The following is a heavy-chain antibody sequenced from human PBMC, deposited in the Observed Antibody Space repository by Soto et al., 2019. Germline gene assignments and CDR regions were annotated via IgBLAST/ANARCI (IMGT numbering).Heavy chain of an antibody. CDR3: ARGHPFYSYGMDL. J-gene: IGHJ6*02. Sequence: SETLSLTCAIYGGSFSYNYCTWIRQSPGKGLEWIGEINHSGTTNYNPSLKTRVSISLDKAMNLFSLKLNSVTAADTAVYYCARGHPFYSYGMDLWGQGTTVTVSS. CDR1: GGSFSYNY. CDR2: INHSGTT. V-gene: IGHV4-34*01.